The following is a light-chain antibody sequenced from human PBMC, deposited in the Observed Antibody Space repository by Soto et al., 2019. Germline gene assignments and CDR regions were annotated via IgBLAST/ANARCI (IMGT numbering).Light chain of an antibody. CDR2: EVS. CDR3: SSYTSTSTLVV. Sequence: QSALTQPPSASGSPGQSVTISCAGTSSDVGGYNYVSWYQQYPGKVPKLMIYEVSERPSGVPDRFSGSKSGNTAFLTVSGLQAEDEADYYCSSYTSTSTLVVFGTGTKVTVL. CDR1: SSDVGGYNY. J-gene: IGLJ1*01. V-gene: IGLV2-8*01.